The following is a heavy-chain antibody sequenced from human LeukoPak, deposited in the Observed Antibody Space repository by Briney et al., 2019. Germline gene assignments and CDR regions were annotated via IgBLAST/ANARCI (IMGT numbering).Heavy chain of an antibody. Sequence: SETLSLTCTVSGGSISNSDYYWGWIRQPPGKGLEWIGSIYYTGSTYYNPSLKSRVTISVDTSKNQFSVTLYSVTAADTAVHYCTYQRGYSGYDPLHYWGQGTLVTVSS. J-gene: IGHJ4*02. CDR1: GGSISNSDYY. D-gene: IGHD5-12*01. CDR2: IYYTGST. V-gene: IGHV4-39*01. CDR3: TYQRGYSGYDPLHY.